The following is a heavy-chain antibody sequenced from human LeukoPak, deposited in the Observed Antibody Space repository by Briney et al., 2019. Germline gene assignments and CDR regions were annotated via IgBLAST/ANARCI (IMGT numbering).Heavy chain of an antibody. V-gene: IGHV1-8*03. Sequence: ASVKVSCKASGYTFTSYDINWVRQATGQGLEWMGWMNPNSGNTGYAQKFQGRVTITRNTSISTAYMELSSLRSEDTAVYYCARGDGKVLRFLEWSKAFDIWGQGSMVTVSS. J-gene: IGHJ3*02. CDR3: ARGDGKVLRFLEWSKAFDI. CDR1: GYTFTSYD. CDR2: MNPNSGNT. D-gene: IGHD3-3*01.